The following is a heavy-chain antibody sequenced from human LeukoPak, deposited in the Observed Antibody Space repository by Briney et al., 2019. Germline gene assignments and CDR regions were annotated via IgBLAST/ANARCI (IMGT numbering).Heavy chain of an antibody. V-gene: IGHV3-23*01. CDR2: ISGTGATS. J-gene: IGHJ4*02. Sequence: GGTLRLSCAASGFTFSDYGMSWVRQAPGKGLEWVSSISGTGATSYSADSVKGRFTISRDNSKKMLYLRLNSLSVEDTAVYYCAKEIWPTVTTPGRTYFDYWGQGALVTVSS. CDR3: AKEIWPTVTTPGRTYFDY. D-gene: IGHD4-17*01. CDR1: GFTFSDYG.